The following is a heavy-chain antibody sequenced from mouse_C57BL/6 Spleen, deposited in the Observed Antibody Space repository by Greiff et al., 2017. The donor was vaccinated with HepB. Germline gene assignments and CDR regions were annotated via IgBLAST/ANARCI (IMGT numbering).Heavy chain of an antibody. CDR3: TTAQARDYAMDY. V-gene: IGHV5-9-1*02. Sequence: EVKLMESGEGLVKPGGSLKLSCAASGFTFSSYAMSWVRQTPEKRLEWVAYISSGGDYIYYADTVKGRFTISRDNARNTLYLQMSSLKSEDTAMYYCTTAQARDYAMDYWGQGTSVTVPS. CDR1: GFTFSSYA. CDR2: ISSGGDYI. J-gene: IGHJ4*01. D-gene: IGHD3-2*02.